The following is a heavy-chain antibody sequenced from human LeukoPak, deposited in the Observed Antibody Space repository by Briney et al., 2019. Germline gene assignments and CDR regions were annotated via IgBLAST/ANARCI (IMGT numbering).Heavy chain of an antibody. CDR3: ARASGYDSYDY. CDR1: GYTFTSYG. J-gene: IGHJ4*02. V-gene: IGHV1-2*02. Sequence: ASVKVSCKASGYTFTSYGISWVRQAPGQGLEWMGWINPNSGGTNYAQKFQGRVTMTRDTSISTAYMELSRLRSDDTAVYYCARASGYDSYDYWGQGTLVTVSS. CDR2: INPNSGGT. D-gene: IGHD5-12*01.